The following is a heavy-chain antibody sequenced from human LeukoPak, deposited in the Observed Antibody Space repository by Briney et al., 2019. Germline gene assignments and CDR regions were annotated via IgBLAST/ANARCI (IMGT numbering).Heavy chain of an antibody. CDR1: GFTLSSYA. V-gene: IGHV3-23*01. D-gene: IGHD3-22*01. CDR3: AKGSSGYYSYGYFQH. Sequence: PGGSLRLSCAASGFTLSSYAMSWVRQAPGEGLEWVSAISGSGGSTYYTDSVKGRFTISRDSSKNTMYLQMNNLRAEDTAVYYFAKGSSGYYSYGYFQHWGQGTLVTVSS. J-gene: IGHJ1*01. CDR2: ISGSGGST.